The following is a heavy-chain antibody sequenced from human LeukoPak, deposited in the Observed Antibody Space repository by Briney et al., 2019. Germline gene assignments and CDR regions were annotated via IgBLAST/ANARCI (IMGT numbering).Heavy chain of an antibody. V-gene: IGHV1-2*06. CDR3: AREGSGYTYGRGSYFDY. CDR1: GYTLTVYY. Sequence: ASVKVSCKASGYTLTVYYIHWVRQAPGQGLEWMGRINPNSGDTNFAQKFQGRVTMTRDTSISTAYMDLSGLRPDDTAVYYCAREGSGYTYGRGSYFDYWGHGILVTVSS. D-gene: IGHD5-18*01. CDR2: INPNSGDT. J-gene: IGHJ4*01.